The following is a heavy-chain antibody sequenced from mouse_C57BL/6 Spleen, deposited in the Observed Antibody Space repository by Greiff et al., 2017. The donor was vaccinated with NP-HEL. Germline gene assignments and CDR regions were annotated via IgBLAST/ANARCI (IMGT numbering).Heavy chain of an antibody. CDR3: ARNGDGSSEYFDV. CDR2: INPNNGGT. Sequence: VQLQQSGPELVKPGASVKISCKASGYTFTDYYMNWVKQSHGKSLEWIGDINPNNGGTSYNQKFKGKATLTVDNSSSTAYMELRSLTSEDSAVYYCARNGDGSSEYFDVWGKGTTVTVSS. V-gene: IGHV1-26*01. CDR1: GYTFTDYY. D-gene: IGHD1-1*01. J-gene: IGHJ1*03.